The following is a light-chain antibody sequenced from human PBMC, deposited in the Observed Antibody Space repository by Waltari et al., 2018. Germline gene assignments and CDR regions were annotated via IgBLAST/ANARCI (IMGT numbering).Light chain of an antibody. CDR3: QQSDNTPLT. V-gene: IGKV1-39*01. CDR2: ASS. Sequence: DIQMTQSPSTLSASIGDRVTITCRASQTIGRRLAWYHQNPGKAPKLLIYASSSLQGGVPLRFSGSGSGTDFTLTISKLRPEDAGTFYCQQSDNTPLTFGGGTKVEI. CDR1: QTIGRR. J-gene: IGKJ4*01.